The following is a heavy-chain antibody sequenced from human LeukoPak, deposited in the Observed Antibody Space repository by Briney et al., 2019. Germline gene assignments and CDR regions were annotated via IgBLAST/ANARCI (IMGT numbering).Heavy chain of an antibody. Sequence: GGSLRLSCVASGFTFDDYWMNWVRQAPGKGLEWVANIKQDGSEQYYVDSVKGRFTLSRDNAKNSLYLQMNSLRAEDTAVYYCVRAGGAYSFNPWGQGTLVTVSS. CDR1: GFTFDDYW. CDR3: VRAGGAYSFNP. J-gene: IGHJ5*02. D-gene: IGHD5-18*01. CDR2: IKQDGSEQ. V-gene: IGHV3-7*01.